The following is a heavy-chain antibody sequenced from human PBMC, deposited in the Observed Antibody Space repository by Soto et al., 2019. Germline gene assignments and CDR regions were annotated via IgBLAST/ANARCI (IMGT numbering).Heavy chain of an antibody. J-gene: IGHJ2*01. CDR1: GGSISSYY. Sequence: QVQLQESGPGLVKPSETLSLTCTVSGGSISSYYWSWIRQPPGKGLEWIGYIYYSGSTNYTPSLKSRVTISVDTSKNQFSLKLSSVTAADTAVYYCARLDIVVVVAAINWYFDLWGRGTLVTVSS. CDR3: ARLDIVVVVAAINWYFDL. D-gene: IGHD2-15*01. V-gene: IGHV4-59*08. CDR2: IYYSGST.